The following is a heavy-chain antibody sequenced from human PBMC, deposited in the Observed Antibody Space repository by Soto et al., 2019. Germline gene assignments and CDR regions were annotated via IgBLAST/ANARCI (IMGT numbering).Heavy chain of an antibody. CDR3: ARDKFGRGTSSLHYYYYYGMDV. CDR1: VGSISSYY. CDR2: IYTSGST. D-gene: IGHD3-10*01. J-gene: IGHJ6*02. V-gene: IGHV4-4*07. Sequence: SETLSLTSTVSVGSISSYYWSWIRQPAVKGLEWIGRIYTSGSTNYNPSLKSRVTMSVDTSKNHFSLKLSSVTAADTAVYYCARDKFGRGTSSLHYYYYYGMDVWGQGTTVTVSS.